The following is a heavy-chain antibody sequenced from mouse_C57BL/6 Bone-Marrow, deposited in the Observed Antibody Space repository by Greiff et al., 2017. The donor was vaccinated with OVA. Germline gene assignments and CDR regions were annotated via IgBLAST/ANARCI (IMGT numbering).Heavy chain of an antibody. Sequence: VQLQQSGAELVRPGASVTLSCKASGYTFTDYEMHWVKQTPVHGLEWIGAIDPETGGTACNQKFKGKAILTADKSSSTAYMELRSLTSEDSAVYYGTRGWAYAMDYWGQGTSVTVSS. CDR2: IDPETGGT. CDR3: TRGWAYAMDY. V-gene: IGHV1-15*01. D-gene: IGHD3-3*01. CDR1: GYTFTDYE. J-gene: IGHJ4*01.